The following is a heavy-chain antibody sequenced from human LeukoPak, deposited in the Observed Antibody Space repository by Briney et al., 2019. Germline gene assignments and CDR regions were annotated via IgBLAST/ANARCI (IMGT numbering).Heavy chain of an antibody. V-gene: IGHV1-24*01. CDR2: FDPEDGET. Sequence: ASVKVSCKVSGYTLTELSMHWVRQAPGKGLEWMGGFDPEDGETIYAQKFQGRVTMTENTSTDTAYMELSSLRSEDTAVYYCATAPPYSSGLYYYYGMDVWGQGTTVTVSS. CDR3: ATAPPYSSGLYYYYGMDV. D-gene: IGHD6-19*01. CDR1: GYTLTELS. J-gene: IGHJ6*02.